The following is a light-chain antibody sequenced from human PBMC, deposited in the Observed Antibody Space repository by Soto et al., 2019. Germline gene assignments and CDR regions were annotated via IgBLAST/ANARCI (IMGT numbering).Light chain of an antibody. J-gene: IGKJ3*01. CDR2: GAS. CDR1: QGISSY. Sequence: IQLTQSPSSLSASVGDRVTITCRASQGISSYLAWYQQKPVKAPKLLIFGASTLHSGVPSRFSGSGSGTDFTLTISSLQTEACASYSCQQLNSYTFGPGTKVDIK. V-gene: IGKV1-9*01. CDR3: QQLNSYT.